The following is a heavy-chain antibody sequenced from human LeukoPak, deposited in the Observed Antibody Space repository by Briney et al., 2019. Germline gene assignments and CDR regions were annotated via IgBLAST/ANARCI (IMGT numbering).Heavy chain of an antibody. CDR1: GFTFSSHT. Sequence: PGGSLRLSCAASGFTFSSHTMNWVRQAPGMGLEWVSSISSGSSYRYYADSVKGRFTISRDNAKNSLYLQMNSLRAGDTGVYYCARGPAFRYGDYGPGGVAIWGQRTMVTVSS. J-gene: IGHJ3*02. CDR2: ISSGSSYR. D-gene: IGHD4-17*01. V-gene: IGHV3-21*01. CDR3: ARGPAFRYGDYGPGGVAI.